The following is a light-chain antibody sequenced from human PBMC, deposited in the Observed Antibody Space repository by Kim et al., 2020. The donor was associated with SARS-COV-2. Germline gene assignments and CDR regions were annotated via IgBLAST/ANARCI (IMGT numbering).Light chain of an antibody. V-gene: IGLV3-21*04. CDR3: QVWDSSSDHVV. J-gene: IGLJ2*01. CDR1: NIGSKS. CDR2: YDS. Sequence: SSELTQPPSVSVAPGKTARITCGGNNIGSKSVHWYQQKPGQAPVLVIYYDSDRPSGIPERFSGSNSGNTATLTISRVEAGDEADDYCQVWDSSSDHVVFG.